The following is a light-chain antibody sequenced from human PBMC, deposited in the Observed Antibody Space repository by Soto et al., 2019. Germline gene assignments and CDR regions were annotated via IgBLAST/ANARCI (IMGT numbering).Light chain of an antibody. Sequence: DIHLTQSPSTLSTSVGARVTITCRASQSVSYWLAWYQQKPGKAPNLLIYDGSTLASGVPPRFSGGGFGTEFTLNISSLQPDDSAMYDCQHYNTYSKAFCHGTRVEIK. CDR1: QSVSYW. V-gene: IGKV1-5*01. J-gene: IGKJ1*01. CDR3: QHYNTYSKA. CDR2: DGS.